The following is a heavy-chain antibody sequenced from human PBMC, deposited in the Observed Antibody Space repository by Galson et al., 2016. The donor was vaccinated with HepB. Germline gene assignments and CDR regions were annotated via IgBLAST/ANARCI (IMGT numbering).Heavy chain of an antibody. CDR1: GFTFSSYS. J-gene: IGHJ2*01. Sequence: SLRLSCAPSGFTFSSYSMSWVRQAPGKGLEWISYISTRSTYIHYADSAKGRFTLSRDNAKNSLYRQMNNLRAEDTAVYYCARDGTIFGVDPGYFDLWGRGTLVTVSS. CDR3: ARDGTIFGVDPGYFDL. V-gene: IGHV3-21*01. CDR2: ISTRSTYI. D-gene: IGHD3-3*01.